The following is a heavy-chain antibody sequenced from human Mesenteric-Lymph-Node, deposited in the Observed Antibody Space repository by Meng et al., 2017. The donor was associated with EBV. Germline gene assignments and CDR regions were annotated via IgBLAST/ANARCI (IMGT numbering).Heavy chain of an antibody. Sequence: EVQRVESGGGLVQPGGSLGLSCAASGFTFSYYWMHWVRQAPGKGLVWVSRINTYGSSTSYADSVQGRFTISRDNAKGTLYLQMNSLRAEDTAVYYCASDRWEREGWFDRWGPGTLVTVSS. J-gene: IGHJ5*02. D-gene: IGHD1-26*01. CDR3: ASDRWEREGWFDR. CDR1: GFTFSYYW. CDR2: INTYGSST. V-gene: IGHV3-74*01.